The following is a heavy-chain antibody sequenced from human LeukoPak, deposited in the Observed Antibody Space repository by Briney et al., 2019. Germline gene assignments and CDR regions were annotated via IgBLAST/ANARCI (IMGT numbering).Heavy chain of an antibody. CDR2: INHSGST. Sequence: SETLSLTCAVSGGSFSGYYWCWIRQPPRPGLEWIWEINHSGSTNYNPSLKSRVTISVDTSKNQFSLKLSSVTAADTAVYYCARGWLPRGGIFDYWGQGTLVTVSS. CDR1: GGSFSGYY. V-gene: IGHV4-34*01. D-gene: IGHD5-12*01. J-gene: IGHJ4*02. CDR3: ARGWLPRGGIFDY.